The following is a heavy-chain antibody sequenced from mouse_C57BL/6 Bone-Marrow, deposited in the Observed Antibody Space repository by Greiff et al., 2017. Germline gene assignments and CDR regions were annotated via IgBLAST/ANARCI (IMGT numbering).Heavy chain of an antibody. Sequence: DVQLQESGPGLVKPSQTVFLTCTVTGISITTGNYRWSWIRQFPGNKLEWIGYIYYSGTITYNPSLTSHTTITRDTPKNQFFLEMNSLTAEDTATYYCARHYSNSWYFDVWGTGTTVTVAS. CDR3: ARHYSNSWYFDV. CDR2: IYYSGTI. V-gene: IGHV3-5*01. CDR1: GISITTGNYR. J-gene: IGHJ1*03. D-gene: IGHD2-5*01.